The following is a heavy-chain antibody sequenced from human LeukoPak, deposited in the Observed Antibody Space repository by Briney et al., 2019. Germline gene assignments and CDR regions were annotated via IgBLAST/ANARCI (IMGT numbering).Heavy chain of an antibody. Sequence: PSETLSLTCAVYGGSFSGYYRSWIRQPPGKGLEWIGEITPTGGAKYSPPLKSRVTISVDTSKNQFSLRLRSVTAADTAMYYCARIAFGGHIVAQDYWGQGTLVSVSS. CDR3: ARIAFGGHIVAQDY. V-gene: IGHV4-34*01. CDR1: GGSFSGYY. CDR2: ITPTGGA. J-gene: IGHJ4*02. D-gene: IGHD3-16*02.